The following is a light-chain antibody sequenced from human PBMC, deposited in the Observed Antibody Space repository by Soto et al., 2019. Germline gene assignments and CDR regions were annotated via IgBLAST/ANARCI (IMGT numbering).Light chain of an antibody. CDR3: QQYYSYPRT. CDR2: AAS. J-gene: IGKJ1*01. CDR1: QGISSY. V-gene: IGKV1-8*01. Sequence: AIRMTQSPSSFSASTGDRVTITCRASQGISSYLAWYQQKPGKAPNLLIYAASTLQSGVPSRFSGSGSGTDFTLTISCLQSEDFATYYFQQYYSYPRTFGQGTTVEFK.